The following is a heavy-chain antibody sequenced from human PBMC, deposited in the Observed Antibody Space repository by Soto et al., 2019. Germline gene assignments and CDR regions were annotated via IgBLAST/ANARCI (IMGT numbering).Heavy chain of an antibody. CDR2: ISYDGSNK. CDR1: GFTFSSYG. J-gene: IGHJ6*01. V-gene: IGHV3-30*18. CDR3: AKDTTSWYYYYGMDV. Sequence: ESGGGVVQPGRSLRLSCAASGFTFSSYGMHWVRQAPGKGLEWVAVISYDGSNKYYADSVKGRFTISRDNSKNTLYLQMNSLRAEDTAVYYCAKDTTSWYYYYGMDVW. D-gene: IGHD1-26*01.